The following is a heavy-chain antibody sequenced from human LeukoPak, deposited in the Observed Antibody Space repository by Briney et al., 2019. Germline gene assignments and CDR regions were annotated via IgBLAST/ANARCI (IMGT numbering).Heavy chain of an antibody. J-gene: IGHJ6*04. Sequence: ASVKVSCKASGYTSTSYGISWVRQAPGQGLEWMGWVSAYNGNTNYAQKLRGRVTMTTDTSTSTAYMELRSLRSDDTAVYYCARETRNIAATGYYYYGMDVWGKGTTVTVSS. D-gene: IGHD6-13*01. CDR2: VSAYNGNT. CDR1: GYTSTSYG. CDR3: ARETRNIAATGYYYYGMDV. V-gene: IGHV1-18*01.